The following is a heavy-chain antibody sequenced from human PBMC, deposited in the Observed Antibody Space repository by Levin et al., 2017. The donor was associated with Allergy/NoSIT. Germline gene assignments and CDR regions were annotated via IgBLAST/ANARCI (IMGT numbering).Heavy chain of an antibody. J-gene: IGHJ3*02. D-gene: IGHD3-10*01. V-gene: IGHV5-51*01. CDR1: GYSFTSYW. CDR3: ARPIRRGLDAFDI. Sequence: ASVKVSCKGSGYSFTSYWIGWVRQMPGKGLEWMGIIYPGDSDTRYSPSFQGQVTISADKSISTAYLQWSSLKASDTAMYYCARPIRRGLDAFDIWGQGTMVTVSS. CDR2: IYPGDSDT.